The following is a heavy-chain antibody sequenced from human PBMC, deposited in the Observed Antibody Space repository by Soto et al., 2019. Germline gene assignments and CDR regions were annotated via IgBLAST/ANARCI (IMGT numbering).Heavy chain of an antibody. CDR1: GFTFSSYA. J-gene: IGHJ4*02. V-gene: IGHV3-23*01. CDR3: AKFFVETGGSSGWPWSFHY. Sequence: EVQLLESGGGLVQPGRSLRLSCAASGFTFSSYAMSWVRQAPGQGLDWVSAISGSGGTTYYADSVKGRFTISRDNSTNKLSLQMNSLRAEDTAVYYCAKFFVETGGSSGWPWSFHYWGQGTLVTVSS. D-gene: IGHD6-25*01. CDR2: ISGSGGTT.